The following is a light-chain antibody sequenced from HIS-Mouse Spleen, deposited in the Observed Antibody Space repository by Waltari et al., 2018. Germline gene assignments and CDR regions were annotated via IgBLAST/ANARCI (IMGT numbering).Light chain of an antibody. CDR1: SSDVGGYNY. Sequence: QSALTQPPSASGSPGQSVTISCTGTSSDVGGYNYVSWYQQHPGQAPKPMIYEVSKRPSGVPGRFSGSKSGNTASLTVSGLQAEDEADYDCSSYAGSNNFVVFGGGTKLTVL. CDR2: EVS. V-gene: IGLV2-8*01. CDR3: SSYAGSNNFVV. J-gene: IGLJ2*01.